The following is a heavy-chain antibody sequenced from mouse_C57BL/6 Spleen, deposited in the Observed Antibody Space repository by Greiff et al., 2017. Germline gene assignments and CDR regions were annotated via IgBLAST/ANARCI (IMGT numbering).Heavy chain of an antibody. J-gene: IGHJ4*01. V-gene: IGHV1-22*01. CDR3: ARWGPPYAMDY. CDR2: INPNNGGT. Sequence: EVKLMESGPELVKPGASVKMSCKASGYTFTDYNMHWVKQSHGKSLEWIGYINPNNGGTSYNQKFKGKATLTVNKSSSTAYMELRSLTSEDSAVYYCARWGPPYAMDYWGQGTSVTVSS. CDR1: GYTFTDYN.